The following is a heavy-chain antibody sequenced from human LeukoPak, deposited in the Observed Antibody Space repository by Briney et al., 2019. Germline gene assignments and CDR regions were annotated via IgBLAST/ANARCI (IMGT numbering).Heavy chain of an antibody. CDR3: ARGRGDYGNYDDWLDP. CDR1: GASISNGGYY. Sequence: SETLSLTFSVSGASISNGGYYCSWIRQHPEKGLEWIGYIYYSGSTYYNPSLKSRVTTSLDTSKNQFSLKLSSVTAADTAVYYCARGRGDYGNYDDWLDPWGQGTLVTVSS. J-gene: IGHJ5*02. CDR2: IYYSGST. D-gene: IGHD4-11*01. V-gene: IGHV4-31*03.